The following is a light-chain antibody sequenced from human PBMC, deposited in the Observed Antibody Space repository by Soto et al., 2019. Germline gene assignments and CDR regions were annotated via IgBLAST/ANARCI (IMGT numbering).Light chain of an antibody. V-gene: IGKV1-33*01. CDR1: QDTNNY. CDR3: QQYGNLPFT. CDR2: DAS. J-gene: IGKJ3*01. Sequence: QMTQSPSSLSASVGDRVTIICQASQDTNNYLNWYQQKPGKAPKLLIYDASNLEAGVPSRFSGSGSGTDFTFTITSLQPEDIATYFCQQYGNLPFTFGPGTKVEIK.